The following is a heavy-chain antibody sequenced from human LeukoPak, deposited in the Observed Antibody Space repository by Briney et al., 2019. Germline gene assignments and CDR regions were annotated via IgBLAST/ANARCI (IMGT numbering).Heavy chain of an antibody. D-gene: IGHD3-10*01. J-gene: IGHJ4*02. CDR3: ATEGKMVRGVYTDY. V-gene: IGHV1-69*06. Sequence: SVKVSCKASGGTFSSYAISWVRQAPGQGLEWMGGIIPIFGTANYAQKFQGRVTITADKSTSTAYMELSSLRSEDTAVYYCATEGKMVRGVYTDYWGQGTLVTVSS. CDR2: IIPIFGTA. CDR1: GGTFSSYA.